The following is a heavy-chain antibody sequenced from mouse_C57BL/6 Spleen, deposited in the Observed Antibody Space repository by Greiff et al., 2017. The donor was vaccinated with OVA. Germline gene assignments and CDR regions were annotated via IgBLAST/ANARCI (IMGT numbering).Heavy chain of an antibody. V-gene: IGHV1-82*01. D-gene: IGHD3-2*02. CDR3: ARGAQAY. CDR2: IYPGDGDT. CDR1: GYAFSSSW. J-gene: IGHJ2*01. Sequence: QVQLQQSGPELVKPGASVKISCKASGYAFSSSWMNWVKQRPGKGLEWIGRIYPGDGDTNYNGKFKGKATLTADKSSSTAYMQLSSLTSEDSAVYFCARGAQAYWGQGTTLTVSS.